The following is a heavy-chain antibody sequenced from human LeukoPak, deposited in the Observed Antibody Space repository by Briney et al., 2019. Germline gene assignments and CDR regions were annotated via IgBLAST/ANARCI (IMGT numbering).Heavy chain of an antibody. CDR3: ARVDTAMGGYYFDY. CDR2: ISSNGGST. J-gene: IGHJ4*02. D-gene: IGHD5-18*01. V-gene: IGHV3-64*01. Sequence: GGSLRLSCAASGFTFSSYAMHWVRQAPGKGLEYVSAISSNGGSTYYANSVKGRFTISRDNSKNTLCLQMGSLRAEDMAVYYCARVDTAMGGYYFDYWGQGTLVTVSS. CDR1: GFTFSSYA.